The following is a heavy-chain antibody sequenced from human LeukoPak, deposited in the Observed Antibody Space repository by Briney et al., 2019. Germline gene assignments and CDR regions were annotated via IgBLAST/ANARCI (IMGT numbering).Heavy chain of an antibody. D-gene: IGHD3-3*01. CDR1: GYTFTGYY. CDR3: ARVDFWSGKTDDY. J-gene: IGHJ4*02. CDR2: INPNSGGT. Sequence: ASVKVSCKASGYTFTGYYMHWVRQAPGQGLGWMGWINPNSGGTNYAQKFQGRVTMTRDTSISTAYMELSRLRSDDTAVYYCARVDFWSGKTDDYWGQGTLVTVSS. V-gene: IGHV1-2*02.